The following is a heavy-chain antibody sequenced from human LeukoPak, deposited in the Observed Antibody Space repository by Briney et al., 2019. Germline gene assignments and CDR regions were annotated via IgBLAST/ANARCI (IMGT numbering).Heavy chain of an antibody. CDR1: GDSVSGVY. D-gene: IGHD3-22*01. Sequence: SETLSLTCTVSGDSVSGVYWSWIRQPPGKGLEWIGYVYYSGDTNYNPSLKSRVTMSLDTSKNQVSLRLSSVTAADTAVYYCAGGGDSGGYYYPMFDYWGQGTLVTVSS. CDR3: AGGGDSGGYYYPMFDY. CDR2: VYYSGDT. J-gene: IGHJ4*02. V-gene: IGHV4-59*08.